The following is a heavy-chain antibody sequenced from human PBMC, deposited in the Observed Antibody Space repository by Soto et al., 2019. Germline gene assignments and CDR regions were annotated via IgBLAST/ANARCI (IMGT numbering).Heavy chain of an antibody. CDR2: ITPGFGSG. D-gene: IGHD1-26*01. CDR3: ARLTGSYQLGKWFDP. V-gene: IGHV1-69*06. Sequence: QVQLGQSGAEVKEPGSSVNVSCKASGGTFSSYTISWVRQAPGQGFEWMVGITPGFGSGNYAQKFQGRVTITADKSTRTVYMALSSLTSADTALYYCARLTGSYQLGKWFDPWGQGTLVTVSS. CDR1: GGTFSSYT. J-gene: IGHJ5*02.